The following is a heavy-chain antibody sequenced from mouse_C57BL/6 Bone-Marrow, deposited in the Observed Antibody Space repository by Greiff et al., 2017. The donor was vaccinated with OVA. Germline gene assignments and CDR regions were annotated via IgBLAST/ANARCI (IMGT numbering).Heavy chain of an antibody. J-gene: IGHJ2*01. CDR1: GYTFTGYW. CDR3: TRVGGDYDETAMYYFDY. V-gene: IGHV1-5*01. D-gene: IGHD2-4*01. Sequence: VQLQQSGAELMKPGASVKLSCKATGYTFTGYWIEWVKQRPGQGLEWIGAISPGNSDNSYNEKFKGKAKLTAVTSASTAYMELSSLTNAASAVYYFTRVGGDYDETAMYYFDYWGQGTTLTVSS. CDR2: ISPGNSDN.